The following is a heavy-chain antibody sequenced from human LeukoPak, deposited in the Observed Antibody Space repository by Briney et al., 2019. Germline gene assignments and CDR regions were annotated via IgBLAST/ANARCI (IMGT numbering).Heavy chain of an antibody. Sequence: GGSLRLSCAASGFTFSDYAMNWVRQAPGKGLEWVSTICASCGNTHYADSVKGRFTISRDNSKNTLYLQMSSLRAEDTAVYYCTKDVGVVMFDYWGQGTLVTVSS. CDR2: ICASCGNT. D-gene: IGHD3-3*01. V-gene: IGHV3-23*01. CDR1: GFTFSDYA. J-gene: IGHJ4*02. CDR3: TKDVGVVMFDY.